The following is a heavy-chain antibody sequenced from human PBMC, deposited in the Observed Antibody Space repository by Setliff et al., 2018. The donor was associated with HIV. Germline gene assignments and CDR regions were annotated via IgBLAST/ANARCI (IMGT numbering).Heavy chain of an antibody. V-gene: IGHV4-34*01. CDR3: ARGSRQLTIFGVVFKTNYYFMDV. D-gene: IGHD3-3*01. Sequence: KTSETLSLTCAVYGGSFSGYYWSWIRQPPGKGLEWIGEINHDSTTNYNPSLKSRVTISVDTSKNQFSLTLNSVTAADTAVYYCARGSRQLTIFGVVFKTNYYFMDVWGKGTAVTVSS. CDR1: GGSFSGYY. J-gene: IGHJ6*03. CDR2: INHDSTT.